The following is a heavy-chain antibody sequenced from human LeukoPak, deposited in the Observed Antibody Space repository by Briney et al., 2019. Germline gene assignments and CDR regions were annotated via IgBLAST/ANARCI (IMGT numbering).Heavy chain of an antibody. CDR1: GFTFSNYW. CDR3: IRDFRSADL. V-gene: IGHV3-74*01. Sequence: GSLSLSCVASGFTFSNYWMHWVRQPPGKGLVWVSRIYVGGRTTNYADSVKGRFTISRDNAKNTVYLEMNSLSVEDTATYYCIRDFRSADLWGQGTLVTVTS. CDR2: IYVGGRTT. J-gene: IGHJ5*02.